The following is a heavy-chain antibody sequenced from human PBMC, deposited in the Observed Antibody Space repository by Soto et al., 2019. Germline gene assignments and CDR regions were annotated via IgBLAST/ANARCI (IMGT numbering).Heavy chain of an antibody. CDR1: GGSISSGGYY. CDR2: IYYSGST. Sequence: SETLSLTCTVSGGSISSGGYYWSWIRQHPGKGLEWIGYIYYSGSTYYKPSLKSRVTISVDTSKKQFSLKLSSVTAADTAVYYCARAELEAFDIWGQGTMVTVSS. V-gene: IGHV4-31*03. J-gene: IGHJ3*02. D-gene: IGHD1-1*01. CDR3: ARAELEAFDI.